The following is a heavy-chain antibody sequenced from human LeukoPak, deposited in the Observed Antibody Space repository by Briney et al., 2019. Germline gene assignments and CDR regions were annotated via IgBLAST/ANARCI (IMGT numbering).Heavy chain of an antibody. V-gene: IGHV3-21*01. D-gene: IGHD3-22*01. CDR3: ARDWGYDSSGYPGGYFDY. CDR1: GFTFSSYS. J-gene: IGHJ4*02. CDR2: ISSSSSYI. Sequence: GGSLRLSCAASGFTFSSYSMNWVRQAPGKGLEWVSSISSSSSYIYYADSVKGRFTISRDNAKNSLYLQMNSLRAEDTAVYYCARDWGYDSSGYPGGYFDYWGQGTLVTVSS.